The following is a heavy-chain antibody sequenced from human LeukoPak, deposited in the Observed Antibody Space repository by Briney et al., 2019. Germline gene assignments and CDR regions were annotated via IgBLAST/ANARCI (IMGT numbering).Heavy chain of an antibody. D-gene: IGHD2-15*01. CDR3: ARPLSLGYCSGGSCYGRGAWFDR. CDR2: IYHSGST. V-gene: IGHV4-4*02. J-gene: IGHJ5*02. Sequence: PSGTLSLTCAVSGGSISSSNWWSWVRQPPGKGLEWIGQIYHSGSTNYNPSLKSRVTISVDKSKNQFSLKLRSVTAADTAVYSCARPLSLGYCSGGSCYGRGAWFDRWGQGTLVTVSS. CDR1: GGSISSSNW.